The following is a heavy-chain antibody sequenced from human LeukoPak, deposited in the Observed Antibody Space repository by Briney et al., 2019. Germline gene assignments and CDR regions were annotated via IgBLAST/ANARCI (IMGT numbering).Heavy chain of an antibody. V-gene: IGHV1-2*02. CDR3: ARVDWDLVGGGFDY. Sequence: ASVTVSCKASGYTFTGYYMHWVRQAPGQGLEWMGWINPNNGGTKYAQKFQDRVSMTRDTSISTAYMELSRLRFDDTAVYYCARVDWDLVGGGFDYWGQGALVTVSS. CDR1: GYTFTGYY. J-gene: IGHJ4*02. CDR2: INPNNGGT. D-gene: IGHD3/OR15-3a*01.